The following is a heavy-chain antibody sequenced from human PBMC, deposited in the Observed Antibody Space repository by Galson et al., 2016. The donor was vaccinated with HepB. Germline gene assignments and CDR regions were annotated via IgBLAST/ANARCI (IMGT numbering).Heavy chain of an antibody. J-gene: IGHJ3*02. CDR1: GFTLITYT. CDR2: ILYDGNSE. V-gene: IGHV3-30-3*01. Sequence: SCAASGFTLITYTMHWVRQAPGKGLEWVAVILYDGNSEYYADSVKGRFTISRDKSKNMLYLQMNSLNTDDTAVYYCAKEGPRPSDTFDIWGQGTMVTVSS. CDR3: AKEGPRPSDTFDI.